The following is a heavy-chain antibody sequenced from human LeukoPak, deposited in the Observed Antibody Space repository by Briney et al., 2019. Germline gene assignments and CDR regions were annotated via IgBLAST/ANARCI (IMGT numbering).Heavy chain of an antibody. J-gene: IGHJ4*02. Sequence: IGSIYHSGSTYYNPSLKSRVTISVDTSKNQFSLKLSSVTAADTAVYYCASYSSSWYYFDYWGQGTLVTVSS. D-gene: IGHD6-13*01. CDR2: IYHSGST. CDR3: ASYSSSWYYFDY. V-gene: IGHV4-38-2*01.